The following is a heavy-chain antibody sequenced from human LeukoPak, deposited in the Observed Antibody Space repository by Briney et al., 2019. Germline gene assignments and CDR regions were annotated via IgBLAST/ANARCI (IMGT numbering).Heavy chain of an antibody. CDR3: AKEAGRWELE. V-gene: IGHV3-30*18. D-gene: IGHD1-26*01. J-gene: IGHJ4*02. Sequence: PGGSLRLSCAASGFTFSSYGIHWVRQAPGKGLEWVAAISNDGSNQFHAESVRGRFTISRDNSKNTLYLQMNSLRVDDTAVYYCAKEAGRWELEWGQGTLVTLSS. CDR1: GFTFSSYG. CDR2: ISNDGSNQ.